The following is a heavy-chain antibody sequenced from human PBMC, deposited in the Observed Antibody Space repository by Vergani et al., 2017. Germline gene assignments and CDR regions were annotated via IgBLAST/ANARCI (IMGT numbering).Heavy chain of an antibody. CDR1: GGSIISGYYY. V-gene: IGHV4-30-4*08. D-gene: IGHD1-26*01. CDR2: IYYRWST. Sequence: QVQLQESGPGLVKPSQTLSLPCTVSGGSIISGYYYWSWIRHPPGTGLAWIGYIYYRWSTYYNPALQSRVPISVDTSKTQFSLKLSSVTAADTAVDYCARAIVVGAFDIWGQGTMVTVAS. CDR3: ARAIVVGAFDI. J-gene: IGHJ3*02.